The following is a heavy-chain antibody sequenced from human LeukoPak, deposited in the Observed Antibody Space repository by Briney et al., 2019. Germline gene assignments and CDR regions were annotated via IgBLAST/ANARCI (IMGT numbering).Heavy chain of an antibody. V-gene: IGHV3-48*03. CDR3: SRVHYNTGMVDFDY. J-gene: IGHJ4*02. Sequence: SGGSLRLFCAASGFTYRSYEMHWVPDAPGKGVVWISYLSSSGSSIYYAHSVKGQHIISRDKDKNSLYLQMNSLRAEDTAVYYCSRVHYNTGMVDFDYWGQGTLVTVS. D-gene: IGHD5-18*01. CDR1: GFTYRSYE. CDR2: LSSSGSSI.